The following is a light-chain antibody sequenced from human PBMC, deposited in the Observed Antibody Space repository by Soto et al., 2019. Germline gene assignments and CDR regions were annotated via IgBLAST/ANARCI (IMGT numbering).Light chain of an antibody. J-gene: IGKJ1*01. CDR3: QQRSNWPT. V-gene: IGKV3-11*01. CDR1: QSVSSY. CDR2: DAS. Sequence: EILLTQSPGTLSLSPGERATLSFRASQSVSSYLAWYQQKPGQAPRLLIYDASNRATGIPARFSGSGSGTDFTLTISSLEPEDFAVYYCQQRSNWPTFGQGTKVDIK.